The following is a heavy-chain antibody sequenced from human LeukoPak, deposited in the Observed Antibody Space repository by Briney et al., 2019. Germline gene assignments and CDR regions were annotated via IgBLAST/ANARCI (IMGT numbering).Heavy chain of an antibody. J-gene: IGHJ4*02. CDR3: ARDGDSSGWTRSDY. CDR1: GGSISSSSYY. V-gene: IGHV4-39*07. CDR2: IYYSGST. D-gene: IGHD6-19*01. Sequence: SETLSLTCTVSGGSISSSSYYWGWIRQPPGKGLQWIGSIYYSGSTYYNPSLKSRVAISADRSKNQFSLKLNSVTAADTAVYYCARDGDSSGWTRSDYWGQGTLVIVSS.